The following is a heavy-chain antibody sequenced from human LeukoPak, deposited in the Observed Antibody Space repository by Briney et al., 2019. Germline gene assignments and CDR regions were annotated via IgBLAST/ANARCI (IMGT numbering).Heavy chain of an antibody. CDR3: ARDLGFWSGPDY. J-gene: IGHJ4*02. CDR1: GGSISSYY. Sequence: SDTLSLTCTVSGGSISSYYWSWIRQPAGKGLQWIGRIYSSGSTNYNPSLKSRVTMSVDTSKNQFSLRLSSVTAADTAVYYCARDLGFWSGPDYWGQGTLVTVPS. V-gene: IGHV4-4*07. CDR2: IYSSGST. D-gene: IGHD3-3*01.